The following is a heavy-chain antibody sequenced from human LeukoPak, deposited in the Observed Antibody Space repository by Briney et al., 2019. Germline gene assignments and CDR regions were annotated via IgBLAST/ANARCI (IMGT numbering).Heavy chain of an antibody. D-gene: IGHD2-15*01. V-gene: IGHV3-23*01. CDR1: GLTFSNDA. CDR2: IGGSGTTT. Sequence: QPGGALGLSCAASGLTFSNDAMNWVRQAPGKGLEWVSIIGGSGTTTYYPHSAKGQSTISRDNPKNTLYLQMNTLRAEDTAVYYCAKTSIGEGRIIGSGYFDNWGQGTLVTVSS. CDR3: AKTSIGEGRIIGSGYFDN. J-gene: IGHJ4*02.